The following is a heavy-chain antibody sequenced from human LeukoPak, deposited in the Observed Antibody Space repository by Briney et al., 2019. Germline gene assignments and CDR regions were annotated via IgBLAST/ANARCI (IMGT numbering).Heavy chain of an antibody. CDR1: GFTFSNAW. Sequence: PGGSLRLSCAASGFTFSNAWMSWVRQAPGKGLEWVSSNSGGSSYYADSVKGRFTISRDNSKNTLYLQMNSLRADDTAVYYCAKDLGSSGWYIDYWGQGTLVTVSP. CDR2: NSGGSS. V-gene: IGHV3-23*01. D-gene: IGHD6-19*01. CDR3: AKDLGSSGWYIDY. J-gene: IGHJ4*02.